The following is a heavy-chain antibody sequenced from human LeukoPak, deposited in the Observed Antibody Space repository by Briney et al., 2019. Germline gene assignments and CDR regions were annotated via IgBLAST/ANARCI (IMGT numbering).Heavy chain of an antibody. D-gene: IGHD3-10*01. J-gene: IGHJ5*02. CDR3: ARDYYYGSGSYFSPRTPFDP. CDR2: INPNSGGT. V-gene: IGHV1-2*02. CDR1: GHTFTGYY. Sequence: ASVKVSCKASGHTFTGYYMHWVRQAPGQGLEWMGWINPNSGGTNYAQKFQGRVTMTRDTSISTAYMELSRLRSDDTAVYYCARDYYYGSGSYFSPRTPFDPWGQGTLVTVSS.